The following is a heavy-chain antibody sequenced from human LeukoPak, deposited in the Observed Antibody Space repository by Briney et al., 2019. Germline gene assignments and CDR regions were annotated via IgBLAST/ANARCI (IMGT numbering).Heavy chain of an antibody. CDR1: GYSFTSYW. J-gene: IGHJ4*02. V-gene: IGHV5-51*01. Sequence: GESLKISCKGSGYSFTSYWIGWVRQMPGKGLEWMGIIYPGDSDTRYSPSFQGQVTISADKSISTAYLQWSSLKASDTAMYYCARPNCITMVRGRAGFDYWGQGTLVTVSS. CDR3: ARPNCITMVRGRAGFDY. CDR2: IYPGDSDT. D-gene: IGHD3-10*01.